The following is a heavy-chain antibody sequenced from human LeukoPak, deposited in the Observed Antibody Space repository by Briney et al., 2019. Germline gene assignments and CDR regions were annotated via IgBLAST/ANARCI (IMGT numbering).Heavy chain of an antibody. CDR2: ISYRGSDK. Sequence: GRSLRLSCVASGFTFSTYAMHWVRQAPGKGLEWVAVISYRGSDKYYGDSVKGRFTISRDNSKNTLYLQMNSLRTEDTAVFYCARAINSAWHNIDYWGQGTLVTVSS. CDR1: GFTFSTYA. V-gene: IGHV3-30*04. CDR3: ARAINSAWHNIDY. J-gene: IGHJ4*02. D-gene: IGHD2/OR15-2a*01.